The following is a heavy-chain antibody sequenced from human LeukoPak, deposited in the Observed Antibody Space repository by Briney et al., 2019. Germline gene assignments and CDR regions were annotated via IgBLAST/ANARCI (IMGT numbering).Heavy chain of an antibody. Sequence: SETLSLTCTVSGGSISSSSYYWGWIRQPPGKRLEWIGSIYYSGSTYYNPSLKSRVTISVDTSKNQFSLKLSSVTAADTAVYYCARASYVDYGDAFDIWGQGTMVTVSS. CDR1: GGSISSSSYY. J-gene: IGHJ3*02. V-gene: IGHV4-39*07. D-gene: IGHD4-17*01. CDR3: ARASYVDYGDAFDI. CDR2: IYYSGST.